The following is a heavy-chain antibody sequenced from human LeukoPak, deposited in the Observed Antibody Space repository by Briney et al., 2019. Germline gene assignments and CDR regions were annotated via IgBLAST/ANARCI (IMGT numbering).Heavy chain of an antibody. J-gene: IGHJ4*02. Sequence: PGGSLRLSCAASGFTFSTYGMHWVRQAPGKGLEWVAVISYDGSNKYYADSVKGRFTISRDNSKNTLYLQMNSLRAEDTAVYYCARSYYGSGSRLDFDYWGQGTLVTVSS. CDR1: GFTFSTYG. CDR3: ARSYYGSGSRLDFDY. V-gene: IGHV3-30*03. D-gene: IGHD3-10*01. CDR2: ISYDGSNK.